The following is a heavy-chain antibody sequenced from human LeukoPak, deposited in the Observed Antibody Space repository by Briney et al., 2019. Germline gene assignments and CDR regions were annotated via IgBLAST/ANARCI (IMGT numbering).Heavy chain of an antibody. V-gene: IGHV4-61*02. Sequence: SETLSLXCTVSGGSISSGSFYWSWIRQTAGKGLEWIGRIYPSGDSQYSPSFRSRATISLDTRNQFSLKLSSVTAADTAVYFCARGYDRNGYQSRGFDYWGQGALVNVSS. CDR1: GGSISSGSFY. CDR2: IYPSGDS. J-gene: IGHJ4*02. D-gene: IGHD3-22*01. CDR3: ARGYDRNGYQSRGFDY.